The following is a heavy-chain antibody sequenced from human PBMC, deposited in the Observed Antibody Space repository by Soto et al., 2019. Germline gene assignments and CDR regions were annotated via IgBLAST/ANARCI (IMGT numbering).Heavy chain of an antibody. CDR2: INPNSGGT. D-gene: IGHD3-22*01. J-gene: IGHJ4*02. CDR1: GYTFTGYY. Sequence: ASVKVSCKASGYTFTGYYMHCVRQAPGQGLEWMGWINPNSGGTNYAQKFQGRVTMTRDTSISTAYMELSRLRSDDTAVYYCARDVVRSGYMWVRGYYFDYWGQGTQVTVSS. CDR3: ARDVVRSGYMWVRGYYFDY. V-gene: IGHV1-2*02.